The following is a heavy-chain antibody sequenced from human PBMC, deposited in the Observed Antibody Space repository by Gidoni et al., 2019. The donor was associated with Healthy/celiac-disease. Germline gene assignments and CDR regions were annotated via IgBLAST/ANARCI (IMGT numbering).Heavy chain of an antibody. D-gene: IGHD3-10*01. V-gene: IGHV3-49*02. Sequence: PGKGLEWVGFIRSKAYGGTTEYAASVKGRFTISRDDSKSIAYLQMNSLKTEDTAVYYCTRGKVLLWFREPSNDAFDIWGQGTMVTVSS. CDR2: IRSKAYGGTT. CDR3: TRGKVLLWFREPSNDAFDI. J-gene: IGHJ3*02.